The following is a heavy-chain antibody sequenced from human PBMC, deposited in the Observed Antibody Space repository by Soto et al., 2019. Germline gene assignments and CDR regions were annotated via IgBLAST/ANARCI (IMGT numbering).Heavy chain of an antibody. CDR2: ISSSGSTI. V-gene: IGHV3-11*01. CDR3: ARAPYSGSYPPHFDY. Sequence: PGGSLRLSCAASGFTFSDYYMSWIRQAPGKGLEWVSYISSSGSTIYYADSVKGRFTISRDNAKNSLYLQMNSLRAEDTAVYYCARAPYSGSYPPHFDYWGQGTLVTVS. D-gene: IGHD1-26*01. CDR1: GFTFSDYY. J-gene: IGHJ4*02.